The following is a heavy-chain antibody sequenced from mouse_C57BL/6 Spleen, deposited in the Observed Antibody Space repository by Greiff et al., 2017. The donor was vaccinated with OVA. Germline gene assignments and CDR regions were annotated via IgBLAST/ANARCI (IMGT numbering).Heavy chain of an antibody. CDR3: AREGYYYGSSGSLYYFDY. V-gene: IGHV3-6*01. Sequence: VQLKESGPGLVKPSQSLSLTCSVTGYSITSGYYWNWIRQFPGNKLEWMGYISYDGSNNYNPSLKNRISITRDTSKNQFFLKLNSVTTEDTATYYCAREGYYYGSSGSLYYFDYWGQGTTLTVSS. D-gene: IGHD1-1*01. CDR2: ISYDGSN. CDR1: GYSITSGYY. J-gene: IGHJ2*01.